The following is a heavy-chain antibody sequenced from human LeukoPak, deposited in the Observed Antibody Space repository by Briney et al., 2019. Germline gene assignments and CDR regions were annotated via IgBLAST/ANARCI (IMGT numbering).Heavy chain of an antibody. CDR1: GFTFSSYG. CDR2: ISYDGSNK. V-gene: IGHV3-30*18. D-gene: IGHD6-13*01. Sequence: GGSLRLSCAASGFTFSSYGMHWVRQAPGKGLEWVAVISYDGSNKYYADFVKGRFTISRDNSKNTLYLQMNSLRAEDTAVYYCAKDAAAAGSYYYGMDVWGQGTTVTVSS. CDR3: AKDAAAAGSYYYGMDV. J-gene: IGHJ6*02.